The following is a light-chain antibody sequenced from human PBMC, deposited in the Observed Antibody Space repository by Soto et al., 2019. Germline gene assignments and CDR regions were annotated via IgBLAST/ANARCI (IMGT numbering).Light chain of an antibody. CDR2: AAS. Sequence: DIQMTQSPSSLSASVGDRVTITCRASQSISTYLNWYQQKPGEVPKLLIYAASSLQSGVPSRFSGSGSGTDFTLTISSLQPEDFATYYCQQSYSVPHTFGQGTKLEI. J-gene: IGKJ2*01. V-gene: IGKV1-39*01. CDR1: QSISTY. CDR3: QQSYSVPHT.